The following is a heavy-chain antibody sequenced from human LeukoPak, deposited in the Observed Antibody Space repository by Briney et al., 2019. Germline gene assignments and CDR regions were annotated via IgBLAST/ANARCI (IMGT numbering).Heavy chain of an antibody. CDR3: ARGTRITMVRGVITPSPY. CDR2: INPNSGGT. CDR1: GYTFTGYY. J-gene: IGHJ4*02. Sequence: ASVKVSCKASGYTFTGYYMHWVRQAPGQGLEWMGWINPNSGGTNYAQKFQGRVTMTRDTSISTAYMELSRLRSDDTAVHYCARGTRITMVRGVITPSPYWGQGTLVTVSS. V-gene: IGHV1-2*02. D-gene: IGHD3-10*01.